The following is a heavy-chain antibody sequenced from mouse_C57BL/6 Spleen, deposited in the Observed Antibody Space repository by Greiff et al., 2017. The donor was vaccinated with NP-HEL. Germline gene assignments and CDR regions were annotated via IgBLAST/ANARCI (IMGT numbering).Heavy chain of an antibody. CDR2: IRRKSSNYAT. V-gene: IGHV10-3*01. J-gene: IGHJ1*03. CDR1: GFTFNTYA. Sequence: EVMLVESGGGLVQPKGSLKLSCAASGFTFNTYAMHWVRQAPGKGLEWVARIRRKSSNYATYYADSVKDRFTISRDDSQSMLYLQMNNLKTEDTAMYYCVRVGWDGDWYVDVWGTGTTVTVSS. CDR3: VRVGWDGDWYVDV. D-gene: IGHD4-1*01.